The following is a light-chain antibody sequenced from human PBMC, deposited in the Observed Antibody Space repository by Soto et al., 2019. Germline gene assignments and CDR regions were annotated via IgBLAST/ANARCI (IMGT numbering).Light chain of an antibody. Sequence: EIVLTQSPGTLSLSPGERATLSCRASQSVSSSYFAWYQQRFGQAPRLLIYGASSRATGIPDRFSGSGSGTDFTLTISRLEAEYFAVYYCQQYGSSSWTFGQGTKVEIK. CDR2: GAS. CDR1: QSVSSSY. V-gene: IGKV3-20*01. J-gene: IGKJ1*01. CDR3: QQYGSSSWT.